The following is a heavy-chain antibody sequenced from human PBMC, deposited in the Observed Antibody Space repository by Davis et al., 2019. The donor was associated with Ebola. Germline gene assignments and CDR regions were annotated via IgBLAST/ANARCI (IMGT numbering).Heavy chain of an antibody. CDR2: IRSKANSYAT. V-gene: IGHV3-73*01. CDR1: GFTFSDYY. Sequence: GESLKISCAASGFTFSDYYMSWIRQASGKGLEWVGRIRSKANSYATAYAASVKGRFTISRDDSKNTAYLQMNSLKTEDTAVYYCTGVVAVTDYWGQGTLVTVSS. CDR3: TGVVAVTDY. D-gene: IGHD2-15*01. J-gene: IGHJ4*02.